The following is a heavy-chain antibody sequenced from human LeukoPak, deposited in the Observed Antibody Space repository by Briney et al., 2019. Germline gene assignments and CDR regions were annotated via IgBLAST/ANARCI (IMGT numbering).Heavy chain of an antibody. CDR1: GFTFSSYA. V-gene: IGHV3-23*01. CDR3: AECEVAAADNPQAY. D-gene: IGHD6-13*01. CDR2: ISGSGGST. Sequence: GGSLRLSCAASGFTFSSYAMNWVRQAPGKGLEWVSGISGSGGSTYYADSVKGRFTISRDNSKNTLYLQMNSLRVEDRALYYCAECEVAAADNPQAYWGQGTLVTVSS. J-gene: IGHJ4*02.